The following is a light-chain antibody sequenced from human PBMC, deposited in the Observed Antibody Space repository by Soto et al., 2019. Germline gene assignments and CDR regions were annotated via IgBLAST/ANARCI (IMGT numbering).Light chain of an antibody. CDR3: QQRGNWPPT. Sequence: EIVLTQSPATLSLSPGERATLSCRASQSVTRYLAWYQQKPGQAPRLLIYDASNRATGIPPRFSGSGSGTDLTLTISSLEPEDFAVYYCQQRGNWPPTFGQGTKVEIK. J-gene: IGKJ2*01. V-gene: IGKV3-11*01. CDR1: QSVTRY. CDR2: DAS.